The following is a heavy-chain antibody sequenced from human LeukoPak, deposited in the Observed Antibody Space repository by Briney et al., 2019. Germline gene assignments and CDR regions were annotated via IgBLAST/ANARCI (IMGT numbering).Heavy chain of an antibody. V-gene: IGHV4-34*01. CDR2: INHSGST. CDR1: GGSFSGHY. J-gene: IGHJ5*02. Sequence: SETLSLTCAVYGGSFSGHYWSWIRQPPGKGLEWIGEINHSGSTNYNPSLKSRVTISVDTSKNQFSLKLSSVTAADTAVYYCATKPLYDFWSGYQNWFDPWGQGTLVTVSS. CDR3: ATKPLYDFWSGYQNWFDP. D-gene: IGHD3-3*01.